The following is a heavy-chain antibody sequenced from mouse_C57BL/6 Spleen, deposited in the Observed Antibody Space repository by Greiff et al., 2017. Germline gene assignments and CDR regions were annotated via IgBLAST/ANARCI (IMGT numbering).Heavy chain of an antibody. V-gene: IGHV1-52*01. D-gene: IGHD1-1*01. CDR2: IDPSDSET. J-gene: IGHJ2*01. Sequence: VQLQQPGAELVRPGSSVKLSCKASGYTFTSYWMHWVKQRPIQGLEWIGNIDPSDSETHYNQKFKDKATLTVDKSSSTAYMQLSSLTSEDSAVYYCARDDYYGSREYYFDYWGQGTTLTVSS. CDR3: ARDDYYGSREYYFDY. CDR1: GYTFTSYW.